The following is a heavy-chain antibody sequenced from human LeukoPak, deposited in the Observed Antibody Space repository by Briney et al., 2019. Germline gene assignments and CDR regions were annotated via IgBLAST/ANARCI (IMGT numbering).Heavy chain of an antibody. Sequence: HPGGSLRLSCAASGFTFSSYEMNWVRQAPGKGLEWVSYISSSGSTIYYADSVKGRFTISRDNAKNSLYLQMNSLRAEDTAVYYCASLKQQLVRTNWFDPWGQGTLVTVSS. CDR2: ISSSGSTI. CDR3: ASLKQQLVRTNWFDP. V-gene: IGHV3-48*03. CDR1: GFTFSSYE. J-gene: IGHJ5*02. D-gene: IGHD6-13*01.